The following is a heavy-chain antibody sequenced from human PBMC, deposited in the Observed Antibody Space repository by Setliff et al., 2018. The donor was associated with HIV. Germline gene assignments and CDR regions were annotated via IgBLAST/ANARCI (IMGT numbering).Heavy chain of an antibody. J-gene: IGHJ4*02. CDR2: ITPVFGTA. D-gene: IGHD3-9*01. CDR3: ARVKNRQVRDGPFDY. V-gene: IGHV1-69*13. Sequence: SVKVSCKASGGTLSGYPISYAISWVRQAPGQGLEWMGGITPVFGTAKYAQKFQDRLTITADESTSTADMGLSSLRSEDTAVYYCARVKNRQVRDGPFDYWGQGTLVTVSS. CDR1: GGTLSGYPISYA.